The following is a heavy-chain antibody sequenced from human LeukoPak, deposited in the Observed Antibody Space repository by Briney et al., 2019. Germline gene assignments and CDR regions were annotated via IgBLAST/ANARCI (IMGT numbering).Heavy chain of an antibody. CDR3: ASGLAAAGAFDM. D-gene: IGHD6-13*01. J-gene: IGHJ3*02. Sequence: GGSLRLSCAASGFTFKSYAMNWVRQAPGKGLEWVAVISYDGSNKYYADSVKGRFTVSRDNSKNTLYLQMNSLRAEDTAVYYCASGLAAAGAFDMWGQGTVVTVSS. CDR1: GFTFKSYA. V-gene: IGHV3-30*04. CDR2: ISYDGSNK.